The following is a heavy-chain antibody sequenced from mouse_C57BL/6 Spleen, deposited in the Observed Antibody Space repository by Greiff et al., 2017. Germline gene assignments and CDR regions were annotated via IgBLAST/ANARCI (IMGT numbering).Heavy chain of an antibody. CDR2: INPSSGYT. Sequence: QVQLQQSGAELARPGASVKMSCKASGYTFTSYTMHWVKQRPGQGLEWIGYINPSSGYTKYNQKFKDKATLAADTSSSTAYMQLSSLTSEDSAVYYCAREVTTPHWYFDVWGTGTTVTVSS. CDR3: AREVTTPHWYFDV. J-gene: IGHJ1*03. D-gene: IGHD2-3*01. V-gene: IGHV1-4*01. CDR1: GYTFTSYT.